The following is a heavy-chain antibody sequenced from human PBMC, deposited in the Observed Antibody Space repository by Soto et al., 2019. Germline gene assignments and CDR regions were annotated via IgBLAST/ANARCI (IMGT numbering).Heavy chain of an antibody. CDR2: ISGSGGST. V-gene: IGHV3-23*01. Sequence: EVQLLESGGGSVQPGKSLRLSCAASGFTFSSYAMSWVRQAPGKGLEWVAVISGSGGSTYYADSVKGRFTISRGNSKNTLYLQMNNLRAEDTAVYYCAKGLPERRSAYYRYNWFDPWGQGTLVTVSS. CDR1: GFTFSSYA. CDR3: AKGLPERRSAYYRYNWFDP. J-gene: IGHJ5*02. D-gene: IGHD3-3*01.